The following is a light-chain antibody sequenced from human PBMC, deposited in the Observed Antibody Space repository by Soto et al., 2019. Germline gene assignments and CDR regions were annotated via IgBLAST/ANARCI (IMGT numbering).Light chain of an antibody. Sequence: QSALTQPASVSGSPGQSITISCTGTSSDVGSYNLVSWYQQHPGKAPKLMIYEGSKRPSGVSNRFSGSKSGNTASLTISGLQAEDEADYYCCSSAGSRVVFGGGTKVTVL. CDR3: CSSAGSRVV. CDR2: EGS. V-gene: IGLV2-23*01. CDR1: SSDVGSYNL. J-gene: IGLJ2*01.